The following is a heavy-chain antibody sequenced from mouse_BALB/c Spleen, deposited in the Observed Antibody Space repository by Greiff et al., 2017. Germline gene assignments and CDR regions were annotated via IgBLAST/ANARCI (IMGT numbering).Heavy chain of an antibody. J-gene: IGHJ4*01. CDR2: ISSGGST. CDR3: ARPHYYAMDY. CDR1: GFTFSSYA. Sequence: EVKLQESGGGLVKPGGSLKLSCAASGFTFSSYAMSWVRQTPEKRLEWVASISSGGSTYYPDSVKGRFTISRDNARNILYLQMSSLRSEDTAMYYCARPHYYAMDYWGQGTSVTVSS. V-gene: IGHV5-6-5*01.